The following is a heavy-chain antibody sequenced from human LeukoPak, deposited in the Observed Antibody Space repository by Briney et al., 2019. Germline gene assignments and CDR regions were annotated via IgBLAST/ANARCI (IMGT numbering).Heavy chain of an antibody. Sequence: SETLSLTCTVSGGSISSHYWSWIRQPPGKGLEWIGYIYYSGSTNYNPSLKSRVTISVDTSKNQISLKLSSVTAADTAVYYCARAVAARPGFVDYWGQGTLVTVSS. CDR3: ARAVAARPGFVDY. D-gene: IGHD6-6*01. V-gene: IGHV4-59*11. CDR2: IYYSGST. CDR1: GGSISSHY. J-gene: IGHJ4*02.